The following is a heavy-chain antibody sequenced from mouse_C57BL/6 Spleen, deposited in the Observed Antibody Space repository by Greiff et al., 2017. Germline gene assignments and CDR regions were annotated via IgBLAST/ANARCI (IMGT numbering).Heavy chain of an antibody. CDR1: GYAFTNYL. CDR3: AREDVDYAMDY. Sequence: QVQLQQSGAELVRPGTSVKVSCKASGYAFTNYLIEWVKQRPGQGLEWIGVINPGSGGTTYNEKLKGKATLTADKSSSTANMQLSSLTSEDSAVYFCAREDVDYAMDYWGQGTSVTVSS. CDR2: INPGSGGT. V-gene: IGHV1-54*01. J-gene: IGHJ4*01.